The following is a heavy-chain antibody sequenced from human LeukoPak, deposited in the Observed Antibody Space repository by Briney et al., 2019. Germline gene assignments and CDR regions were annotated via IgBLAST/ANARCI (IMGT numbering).Heavy chain of an antibody. D-gene: IGHD3-16*01. V-gene: IGHV4-61*02. CDR3: ARDRRLWGSTQIDI. Sequence: SQTLSLTCTVPGGSISSGSYYWSWIRQPAGKGLEWIGRIYTSGSTNYNPSLKSRVTISVDTSKNQFSLKLSSVTAADTAVYYCARDRRLWGSTQIDIWGQGTMVTVSS. CDR1: GGSISSGSYY. CDR2: IYTSGST. J-gene: IGHJ3*02.